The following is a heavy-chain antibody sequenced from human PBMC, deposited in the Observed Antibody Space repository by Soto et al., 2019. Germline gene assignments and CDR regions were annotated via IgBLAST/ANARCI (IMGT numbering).Heavy chain of an antibody. V-gene: IGHV1-69*01. CDR1: GDTFRRYA. Sequence: QAHLVQSGAEVKKPGSSVKVSCKASGDTFRRYAVSWVRQAPGQGLEWVGGIMPSLGAPNYAQNLQGRVTITAAQSTSSLDMEMSTLRSEDTAVYYSARGVDLPSSYDFWGQGIVVTVSS. J-gene: IGHJ4*02. CDR2: IMPSLGAP. CDR3: ARGVDLPSSYDF. D-gene: IGHD3-3*01.